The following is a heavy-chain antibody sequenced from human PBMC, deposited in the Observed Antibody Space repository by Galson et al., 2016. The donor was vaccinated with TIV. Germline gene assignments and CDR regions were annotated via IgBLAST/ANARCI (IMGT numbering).Heavy chain of an antibody. CDR3: AKEGYYYDSNSKNWFDP. V-gene: IGHV3-30-3*02. Sequence: SLRLSCAASGFNSSPYSMHWVRQAPGKGLEWVAVISNDGKSAYYADSVKGRFTISRDNSKNMLYLQMNSLGPEDTAVYYCAKEGYYYDSNSKNWFDPWGRGTLVTVSS. CDR2: ISNDGKSA. D-gene: IGHD3-22*01. CDR1: GFNSSPYS. J-gene: IGHJ2*01.